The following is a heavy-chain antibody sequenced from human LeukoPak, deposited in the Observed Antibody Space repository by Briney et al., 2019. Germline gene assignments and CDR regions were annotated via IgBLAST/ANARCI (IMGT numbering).Heavy chain of an antibody. V-gene: IGHV4-59*01. Sequence: PSETLSLTCTVSGVSISSYYWSWIRQPPGMGLEWIGYIYYSGSTNYNPSLKSRVTISVDTSKNQFSLKLSSVTAADTAVYYCARGSSGIAEYDYWGQGTLVTVSS. CDR3: ARGSSGIAEYDY. D-gene: IGHD6-13*01. CDR2: IYYSGST. CDR1: GVSISSYY. J-gene: IGHJ4*02.